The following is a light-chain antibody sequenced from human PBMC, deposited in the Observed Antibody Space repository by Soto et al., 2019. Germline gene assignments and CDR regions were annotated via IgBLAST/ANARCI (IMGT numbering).Light chain of an antibody. CDR3: QQHNTYPAT. CDR1: QSISTW. Sequence: DIQMTQSPSTLSASVGESVTITCRASQSISTWLAWYQQKPGKAPKLLIYMASTLESGVPSRFSGSASGTEFTLTISSLQPDDFATYYCQQHNTYPATFGQGTKVEIK. CDR2: MAS. J-gene: IGKJ1*01. V-gene: IGKV1-5*03.